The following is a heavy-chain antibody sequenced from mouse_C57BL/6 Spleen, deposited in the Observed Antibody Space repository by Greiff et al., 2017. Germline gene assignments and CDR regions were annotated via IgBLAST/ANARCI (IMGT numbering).Heavy chain of an antibody. D-gene: IGHD4-1*01. CDR1: GFTFSNYW. Sequence: DVQLQESGGGLVQPGGSMKLSCVASGFTFSNYWMNWVRQSPEKGLEWVAQIRLKSDNYATDYAESVKGRFTISRDDSKSSVYLQMNNLRAEDTGIYYCTGAGTYWYFDVWGTGTTVTVSS. J-gene: IGHJ1*03. V-gene: IGHV6-3*01. CDR3: TGAGTYWYFDV. CDR2: IRLKSDNYAT.